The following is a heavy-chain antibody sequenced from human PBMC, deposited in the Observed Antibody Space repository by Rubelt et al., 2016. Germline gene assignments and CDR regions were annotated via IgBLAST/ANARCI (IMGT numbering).Heavy chain of an antibody. CDR2: VFYTGST. CDR3: AGHGLWSRNAIDY. Sequence: QLQLQESGPGLVKPSETLSLTCTVSGGSISSNYYWGWIRQPPGKGLEWIGSVFYTGSTYYNPSLKSRVTISGATSKNQFSLKLTSLTAADTAVDYCAGHGLWSRNAIDYWGQGTLVTVSS. D-gene: IGHD3-16*01. V-gene: IGHV4-39*01. J-gene: IGHJ4*02. CDR1: GGSISSNYY.